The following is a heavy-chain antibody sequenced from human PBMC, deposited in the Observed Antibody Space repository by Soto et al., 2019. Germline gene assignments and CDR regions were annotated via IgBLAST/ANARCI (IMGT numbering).Heavy chain of an antibody. J-gene: IGHJ4*02. Sequence: QVQLEESGPGLVKPSQTLSLTCIVSGYSINSADYYWSWIRQPPGKGLEWIGYIFYSGRTYYNPSVQSRITMSLDASKNQFSLNLNSVTAADTAVYYCATDVTGYGHFDSWGQGTLVTVSS. CDR2: IFYSGRT. CDR1: GYSINSADYY. D-gene: IGHD5-12*01. CDR3: ATDVTGYGHFDS. V-gene: IGHV4-30-4*01.